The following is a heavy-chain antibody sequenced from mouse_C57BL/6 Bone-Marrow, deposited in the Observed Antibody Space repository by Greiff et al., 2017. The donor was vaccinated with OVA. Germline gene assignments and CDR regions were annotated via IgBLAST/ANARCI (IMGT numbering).Heavy chain of an antibody. V-gene: IGHV2-2*01. CDR1: GFSLTSYG. Sequence: QVHVKQSGPGLVQPSQSLSITCTVSGFSLTSYGVHWVRQSPGKGLEWLGVIWSGGSTDYNAAFISRLSISTDKSKSQVFFKMNSLQAEDTAIYYCRTTVVEGYYFDYWGQGTTLTVSA. CDR3: RTTVVEGYYFDY. CDR2: IWSGGST. D-gene: IGHD1-1*01. J-gene: IGHJ2*01.